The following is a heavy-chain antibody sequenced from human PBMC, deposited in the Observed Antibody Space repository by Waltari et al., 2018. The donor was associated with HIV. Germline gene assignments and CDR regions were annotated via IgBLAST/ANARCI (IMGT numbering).Heavy chain of an antibody. J-gene: IGHJ5*02. V-gene: IGHV4-61*01. Sequence: QVQLQESGPGLVKPSETLSLTCTVSGGSVSSGSYYWSWIRQPPGTGLEWLGYFYYSGITNYNPSRKSRVTISVDTSKNQFSLKLSSVTAADTAVYYCARDTGDCSGGSGYGWFDPWGQGTLVTVSS. CDR1: GGSVSSGSYY. D-gene: IGHD2-15*01. CDR3: ARDTGDCSGGSGYGWFDP. CDR2: FYYSGIT.